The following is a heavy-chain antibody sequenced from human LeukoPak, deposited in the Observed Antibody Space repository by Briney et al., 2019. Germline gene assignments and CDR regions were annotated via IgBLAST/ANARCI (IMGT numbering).Heavy chain of an antibody. CDR3: ARAYLGGSYFPSACAS. V-gene: IGHV1-2*02. Sequence: GSVKGSCKASVDTFTGYYMHWVRQAPGQGLEWMGCINPNSGGTNYAQKFQGRVTMTRDTSISTAYMGLSGLRADDTAVYSCARAYLGGSYFPSACASWGQGTLVTVSS. J-gene: IGHJ5*02. CDR1: VDTFTGYY. CDR2: INPNSGGT. D-gene: IGHD1-26*01.